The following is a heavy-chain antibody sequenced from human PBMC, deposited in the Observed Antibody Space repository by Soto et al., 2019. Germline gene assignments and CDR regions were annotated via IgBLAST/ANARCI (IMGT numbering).Heavy chain of an antibody. CDR1: GYTFTSYD. Sequence: QVQLVQSGAEVKKPGASVKVSCKASGYTFTSYDINWVRQATGQGLEWMGWMNPTSGNTGYAQKFQGRVTTTRNTAISTFYMELSSLRSGDTAVYYCARGITIFGVVDAGGQGTLVSVSS. CDR3: ARGITIFGVVDA. V-gene: IGHV1-8*01. D-gene: IGHD3-3*01. CDR2: MNPTSGNT. J-gene: IGHJ4*02.